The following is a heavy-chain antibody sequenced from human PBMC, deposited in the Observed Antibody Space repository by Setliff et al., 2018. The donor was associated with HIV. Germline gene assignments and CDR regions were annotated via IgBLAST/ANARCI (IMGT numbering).Heavy chain of an antibody. V-gene: IGHV3-66*01. Sequence: PGGSLRLSCAASGFIFNNYMSWVRQAPGKGLEWVSVIYSGGSKYYADSVKGRFTISRDNAKKSLHVQMNSLRAEDTAVYYCASPAYSSGWYGHWGQGTLVTVSS. D-gene: IGHD3-22*01. CDR2: IYSGGSK. CDR3: ASPAYSSGWYGH. J-gene: IGHJ5*02. CDR1: GFIFNNY.